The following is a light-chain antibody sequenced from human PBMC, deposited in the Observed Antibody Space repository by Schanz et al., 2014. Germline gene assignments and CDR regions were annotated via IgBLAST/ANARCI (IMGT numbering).Light chain of an antibody. Sequence: QSALTQPPSASGSPGQSVTISCTGTSSDVGGYNYVSWYQQHPGKAPKLMIYDVDNRPSAVSSRFSGSKSGNTASLTISGLQSEDEADYYCSSYTSSRTKGVFGGGTKLTVL. CDR1: SSDVGGYNY. J-gene: IGLJ3*02. CDR3: SSYTSSRTKGV. CDR2: DVD. V-gene: IGLV2-14*01.